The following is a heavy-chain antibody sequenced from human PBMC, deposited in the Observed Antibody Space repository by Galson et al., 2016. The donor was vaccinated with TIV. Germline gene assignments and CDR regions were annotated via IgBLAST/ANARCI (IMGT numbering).Heavy chain of an antibody. Sequence: SVKVSCKASGATFSRYAFNWVRRAPGQGLEWMGRIIPIFDTTNYAQNFQGSVTIIADKSTNTVYMEVSRLRSDDTAVYYCARDSVSFGSGSYYPSSFDYWGQGTLVTVSS. J-gene: IGHJ4*02. V-gene: IGHV1-69*06. D-gene: IGHD3-10*01. CDR2: IIPIFDTT. CDR3: ARDSVSFGSGSYYPSSFDY. CDR1: GATFSRYA.